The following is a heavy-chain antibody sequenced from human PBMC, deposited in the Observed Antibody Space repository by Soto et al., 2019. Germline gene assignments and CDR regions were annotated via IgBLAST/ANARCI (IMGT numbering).Heavy chain of an antibody. Sequence: SETLSLTCAVSGGSISISNWWSWVRQPPGKGLEWIGEIYHSGSTNYNPSLTRRVTISVDKSKNQFSLKLSSVTAADTAVYYCARAFQSGSCPSYWGQGTLVTVSS. CDR3: ARAFQSGSCPSY. D-gene: IGHD1-26*01. V-gene: IGHV4-4*02. CDR1: GGSISISNW. CDR2: IYHSGST. J-gene: IGHJ4*02.